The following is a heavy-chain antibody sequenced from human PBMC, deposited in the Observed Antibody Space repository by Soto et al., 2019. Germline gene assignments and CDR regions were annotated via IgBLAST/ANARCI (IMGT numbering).Heavy chain of an antibody. CDR2: IKQDGSEK. CDR3: ARDHGSGSYAGYFDY. CDR1: GFTFSSYW. V-gene: IGHV3-7*01. J-gene: IGHJ4*02. D-gene: IGHD3-10*01. Sequence: GGSLRLSCAASGFTFSSYWMSWVRQAPGKGLEWVANIKQDGSEKYYVDSVKGRFTISRDNAKNSLYLQMNSLRAEDTAVYYCARDHGSGSYAGYFDYWGQGTLVTVSS.